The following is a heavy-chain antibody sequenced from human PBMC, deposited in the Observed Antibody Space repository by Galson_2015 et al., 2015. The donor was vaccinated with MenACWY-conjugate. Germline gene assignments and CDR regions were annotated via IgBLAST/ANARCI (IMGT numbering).Heavy chain of an antibody. CDR1: GGSISSRSYY. D-gene: IGHD5-24*01. V-gene: IGHV4-39*07. CDR2: IYYSGST. Sequence: ETLSLTCTVSGGSISSRSYYWGWIRQPPGKGLEWIGSIYYSGSTYYNPSLKSRVTISVDTSKNQFSLKLSSVTAADTAVYYCARAIFETGDGYNCNAFDIWGQGTMVTVPS. J-gene: IGHJ3*02. CDR3: ARAIFETGDGYNCNAFDI.